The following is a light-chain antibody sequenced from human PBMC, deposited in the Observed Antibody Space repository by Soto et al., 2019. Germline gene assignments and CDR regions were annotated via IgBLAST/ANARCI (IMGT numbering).Light chain of an antibody. CDR1: SSDVGGYNY. J-gene: IGLJ1*01. Sequence: QSVLTQPPSASGSPGQSVAISCTGTSSDVGGYNYVSWYQQHPGKAPKLMIYEVNKRPSGVPDRFSGSKSGNTASLTVSGLQAEDEADYHFSSYAGRSNVFGTGTKVTVL. V-gene: IGLV2-8*01. CDR3: SSYAGRSNV. CDR2: EVN.